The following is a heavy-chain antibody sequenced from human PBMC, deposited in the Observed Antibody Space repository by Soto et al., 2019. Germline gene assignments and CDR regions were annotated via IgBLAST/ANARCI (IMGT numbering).Heavy chain of an antibody. CDR1: GFTFNNYA. CDR2: ISYDGNNQ. J-gene: IGHJ4*02. CDR3: ARDLVYYYDSSGYYNFEY. Sequence: ESGGGVVQPGRSLKLSCAASGFTFNNYAMHWVRQAPGKGLEWVAVISYDGNNQYYADSVKGRFAISRDNSKNTLYLQMNSLRDEDTAVYYCARDLVYYYDSSGYYNFEYWGQGSLVTVSS. V-gene: IGHV3-30*09. D-gene: IGHD3-22*01.